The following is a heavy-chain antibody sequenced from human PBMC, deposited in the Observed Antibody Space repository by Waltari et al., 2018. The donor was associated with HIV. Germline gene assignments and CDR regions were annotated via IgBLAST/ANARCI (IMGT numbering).Heavy chain of an antibody. J-gene: IGHJ4*02. D-gene: IGHD3-10*01. CDR2: IYSGGST. Sequence: EVQLVESGGGLIQPGGSLRLSCAASGFTVSSHYMSWVRQAPGKGLEWVSVIYSGGSTYYADSVKGRFTISRDNSNDTLYLKMNSLRAEDTAVYYCASRLWFGELLFDYWGQGTLVTVSS. V-gene: IGHV3-53*01. CDR3: ASRLWFGELLFDY. CDR1: GFTVSSHY.